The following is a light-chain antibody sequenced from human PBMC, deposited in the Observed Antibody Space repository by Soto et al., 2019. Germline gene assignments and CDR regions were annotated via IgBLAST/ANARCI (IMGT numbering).Light chain of an antibody. J-gene: IGKJ1*01. CDR3: QQSHNWPRT. CDR2: GVS. V-gene: IGKV3D-20*02. Sequence: ELVFTQSPVTLSLSPWESATLSCRSSQPVSSNFLAWYQQKPGQAPRLLIYGVSSGASGIPDRFSGSGSGTDFTLNISSLEPEDFAVYYCQQSHNWPRTVGQGTQV. CDR1: QPVSSNF.